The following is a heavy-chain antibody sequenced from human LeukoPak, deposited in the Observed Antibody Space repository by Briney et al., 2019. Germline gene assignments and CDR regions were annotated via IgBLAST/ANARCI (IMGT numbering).Heavy chain of an antibody. V-gene: IGHV4-59*01. CDR2: IYYSGST. CDR1: GGSISSYY. Sequence: PSETLSLTCTVSGGSISSYYWSWIRQPPGKGLEWIGYIYYSGSTNYNPSLKSRVTISEDTSKNQFSLKLSSVTAADTAVYYCARSGYSYGSSGFYFDYWGQGTLVTVSS. D-gene: IGHD5-18*01. J-gene: IGHJ4*02. CDR3: ARSGYSYGSSGFYFDY.